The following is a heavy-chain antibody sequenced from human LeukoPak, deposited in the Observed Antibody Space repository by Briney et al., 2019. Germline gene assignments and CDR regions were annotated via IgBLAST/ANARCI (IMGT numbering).Heavy chain of an antibody. V-gene: IGHV3-30*02. CDR3: AKDVYDCSGGSCPQYYYVMDV. CDR2: IRFDGSEK. CDR1: GFTFSSYG. Sequence: GGSLRLSCTASGFTFSSYGMHWVRQAPGKGLEWVSFIRFDGSEKYYTDSVRGRFTISRDNSKNTLSLQMNSLRAEDTALYYCAKDVYDCSGGSCPQYYYVMDVWGQGTTVTVSS. J-gene: IGHJ6*02. D-gene: IGHD2-15*01.